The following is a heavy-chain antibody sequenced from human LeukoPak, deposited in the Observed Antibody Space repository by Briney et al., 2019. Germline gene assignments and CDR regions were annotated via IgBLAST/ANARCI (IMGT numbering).Heavy chain of an antibody. CDR3: AKRRYDTSSSDWFDP. J-gene: IGHJ5*02. Sequence: GGSLRLSCAASGFTFSSYSMNWVRQAPGKGLEWVSTISATGANTYYADSVKGRFTISRDNSKSTLYLQMNSLRVEDAAVYYCAKRRYDTSSSDWFDPWGQGTLVTVSS. D-gene: IGHD6-13*01. CDR2: ISATGANT. V-gene: IGHV3-23*01. CDR1: GFTFSSYS.